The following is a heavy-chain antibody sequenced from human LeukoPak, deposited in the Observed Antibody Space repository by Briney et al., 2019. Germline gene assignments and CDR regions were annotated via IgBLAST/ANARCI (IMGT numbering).Heavy chain of an antibody. V-gene: IGHV3-21*01. CDR1: GFTFSSYS. Sequence: GGSLRLSCAASGFTFSSYSMNWVRQAPGKGLEWVSSISSSSSYIYYADSVKGRNTISRDNDKNPLYLQMNSLRAEDTAVYYCARVKRVATIPTYDYWGQGTLVTASS. J-gene: IGHJ4*02. CDR3: ARVKRVATIPTYDY. D-gene: IGHD5-12*01. CDR2: ISSSSSYI.